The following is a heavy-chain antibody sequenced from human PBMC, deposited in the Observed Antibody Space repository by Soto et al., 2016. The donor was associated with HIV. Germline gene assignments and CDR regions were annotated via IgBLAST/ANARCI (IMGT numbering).Heavy chain of an antibody. V-gene: IGHV3-30*04. CDR1: GFTFSSYT. J-gene: IGHJ4*02. CDR2: ISYDGSNK. CDR3: ARSDVMVNSGXYAY. Sequence: VQLVESGGGVVQPGRSLRLSCAASGFTFSSYTMHWVRQAPGKGLEWVAVISYDGSNKYYADSVKGRFTISRDNSKNTLYLQMNSLRAEDTAVYYCARSDVMVNSGXYAYWGQGTLVTVSS. D-gene: IGHD1-26*01.